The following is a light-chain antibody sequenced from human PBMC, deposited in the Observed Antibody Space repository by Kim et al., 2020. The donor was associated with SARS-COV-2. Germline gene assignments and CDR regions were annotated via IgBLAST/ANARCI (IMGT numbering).Light chain of an antibody. CDR3: QQYDSYPWT. J-gene: IGKJ1*01. CDR2: KAS. Sequence: ASVGDRGTITCRASQSIGSWLAWYQQKPGKAPKFLIYKASNLESGVPSRFSGSRSGTQFTLSISSLQPDDFATYYCQQYDSYPWTFGQGTKVDIK. V-gene: IGKV1-5*03. CDR1: QSIGSW.